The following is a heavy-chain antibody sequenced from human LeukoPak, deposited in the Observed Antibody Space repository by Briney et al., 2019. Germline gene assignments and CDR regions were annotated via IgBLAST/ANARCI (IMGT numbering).Heavy chain of an antibody. CDR3: ARDFGLTGKVDY. D-gene: IGHD1-20*01. CDR1: GFTFSRYA. J-gene: IGHJ4*02. Sequence: GGSLRLSCAASGFTFSRYAMHWVRQAAGKGLESVSAISSNGGTTYYANSVKGRFTISRDNSKHTLYLQMGSLRAEDLAVYYCARDFGLTGKVDYWGQGTLVTVSS. CDR2: ISSNGGTT. V-gene: IGHV3-64*01.